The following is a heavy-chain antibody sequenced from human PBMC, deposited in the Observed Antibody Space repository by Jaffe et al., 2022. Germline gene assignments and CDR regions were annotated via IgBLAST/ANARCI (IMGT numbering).Heavy chain of an antibody. CDR2: IYSGGST. J-gene: IGHJ6*03. D-gene: IGHD3-10*01. CDR3: ARDTGPFGVRGSRYGYYYYMDV. CDR1: GFTVSSNY. V-gene: IGHV3-53*04. Sequence: EVQLVESGGGLVQPGGSLRLSCAASGFTVSSNYMSWVRQAPGKGLEWVSVIYSGGSTYYADSVKGRFTISRHNSKNTLYLQMNSLRAEDTAVYYCARDTGPFGVRGSRYGYYYYMDVWGKGTTVTVSS.